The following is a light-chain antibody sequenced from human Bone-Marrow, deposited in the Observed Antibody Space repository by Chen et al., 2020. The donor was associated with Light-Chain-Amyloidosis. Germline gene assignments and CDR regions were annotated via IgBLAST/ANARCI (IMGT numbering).Light chain of an antibody. CDR1: QSVSSSY. V-gene: IGKV3-20*01. Sequence: EIVLTQSPGTLSLSPGERATLSCRASQSVSSSYLAWYQQKPVQAPRLLIYGASSRATGLPDRFSGSGSGTDFTLTISRLEPEDFAVYYCQQYGSSPMYTFGQGTKLEIK. CDR2: GAS. J-gene: IGKJ2*01. CDR3: QQYGSSPMYT.